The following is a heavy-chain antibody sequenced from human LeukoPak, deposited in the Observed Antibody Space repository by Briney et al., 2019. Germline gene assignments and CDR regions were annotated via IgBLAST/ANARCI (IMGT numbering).Heavy chain of an antibody. CDR3: ARGGVTLIVPIL. CDR1: GFTVSNNY. J-gene: IGHJ4*02. D-gene: IGHD3-22*01. CDR2: TYSGGTT. V-gene: IGHV3-53*01. Sequence: GGSLRLSCAASGFTVSNNYMSWVRQAPGKGLEWVSVTYSGGTTYYADSVKGRFTISRDNSKNTLYLQMNNLRAEDTAVYYCARGGVTLIVPILWGQGTLVTVSS.